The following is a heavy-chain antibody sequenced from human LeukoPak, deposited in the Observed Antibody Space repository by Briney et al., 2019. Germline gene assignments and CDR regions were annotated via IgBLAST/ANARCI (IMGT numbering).Heavy chain of an antibody. CDR3: ARLVPAARGGGGYFDY. D-gene: IGHD2-2*01. J-gene: IGHJ4*02. V-gene: IGHV1-69*05. Sequence: ASVKVSCKASGGTFSSYAISWVRQAPGQGLEWMGGIIPIFGTANYAQKFQGRVTITTDESTSTAYMELSSLRSEDTAVYYCARLVPAARGGGGYFDYWGQGTPVTVSS. CDR2: IIPIFGTA. CDR1: GGTFSSYA.